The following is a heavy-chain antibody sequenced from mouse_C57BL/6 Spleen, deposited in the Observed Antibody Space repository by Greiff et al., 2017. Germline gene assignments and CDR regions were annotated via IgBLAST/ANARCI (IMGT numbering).Heavy chain of an antibody. CDR3: ARGITTGSFFAY. CDR2: IYPGSGST. D-gene: IGHD1-1*01. CDR1: GYTFTSYW. J-gene: IGHJ3*01. V-gene: IGHV1-55*01. Sequence: VKLQQPGAELVKPGASVKMSCKASGYTFTSYWITWVKQRPGQGLEWIGDIYPGSGSTNYNEKFKSKATLTVDTSSSTAYMQLSSLTSEDSAVYYCARGITTGSFFAYWGQVTLVTVSA.